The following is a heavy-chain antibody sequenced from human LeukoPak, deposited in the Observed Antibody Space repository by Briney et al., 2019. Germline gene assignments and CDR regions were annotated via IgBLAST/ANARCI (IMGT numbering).Heavy chain of an antibody. CDR1: GLTFKNFG. Sequence: PGGSLRLSCAASGLTFKNFGIHWVRQAPGKGLEWVAVISYDGSNEYYADSVKGRLTISRDNSKSTLYLQMNSLRAEDTAVYYCAKDYYGSETYYTLDCWGQGTLVTVPS. J-gene: IGHJ4*02. CDR2: ISYDGSNE. V-gene: IGHV3-30*18. CDR3: AKDYYGSETYYTLDC. D-gene: IGHD3-10*01.